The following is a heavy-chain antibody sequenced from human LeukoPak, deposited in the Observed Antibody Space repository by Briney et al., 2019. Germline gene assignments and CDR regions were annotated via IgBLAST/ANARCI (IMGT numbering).Heavy chain of an antibody. Sequence: PSEALSLTCAVYGGSFSGYYWSWIRQPPGKGLEWIGEINHSGSTNYNPSLKSRATISVDTSKNQFSLKLSSVTAADTAVYYCARVTANFGWFDPWGQGTLVTVSS. J-gene: IGHJ5*02. CDR2: INHSGST. CDR3: ARVTANFGWFDP. V-gene: IGHV4-34*01. D-gene: IGHD2-21*02. CDR1: GGSFSGYY.